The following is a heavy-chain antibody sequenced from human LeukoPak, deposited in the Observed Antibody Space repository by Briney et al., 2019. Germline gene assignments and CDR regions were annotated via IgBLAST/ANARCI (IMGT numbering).Heavy chain of an antibody. J-gene: IGHJ3*02. CDR2: ISGSGGST. V-gene: IGHV3-23*01. CDR3: AKGRQLRRSDAFDI. D-gene: IGHD1-26*01. CDR1: GFTFSSYG. Sequence: GALRLSCAASGFTFSSYGMSWVRQAPGKGLEWVSAISGSGGSTYYADSVKGRFTISRDNSKNTLYLQMNSLRGEDTAVYYCAKGRQLRRSDAFDIWGQGTMVTVSS.